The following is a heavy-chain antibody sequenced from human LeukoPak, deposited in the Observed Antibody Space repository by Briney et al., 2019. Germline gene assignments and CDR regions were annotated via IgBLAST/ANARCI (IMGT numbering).Heavy chain of an antibody. D-gene: IGHD4-17*01. CDR3: ARDYGAYVSYYYAMDV. V-gene: IGHV3-30*03. CDR2: ISFDGSNK. Sequence: PGRSLRLSCAASGFTFSSYGMHWVRQAPGKGLEWVVVISFDGSNKYYADSVKGRFTISRDNSKNTLYLQVNSLRAEDTAVYYCARDYGAYVSYYYAMDVWGQGTTVTVSS. J-gene: IGHJ6*02. CDR1: GFTFSSYG.